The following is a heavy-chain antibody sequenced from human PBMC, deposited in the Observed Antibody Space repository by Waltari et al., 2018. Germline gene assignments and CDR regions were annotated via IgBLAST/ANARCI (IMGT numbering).Heavy chain of an antibody. CDR3: ARSLRCYYDSSGYCLFDY. CDR1: GFTFTNYG. CDR2: VNTYNGDK. J-gene: IGHJ4*02. Sequence: QIQLVQSGGEVKKPGASVKVSCKASGFTFTNYGFTWVRQYPGQGLEWMGGVNTYNGDKTFAPKIQNRLTMPADTASSTSHMELRSLRSDDTSFYYCARSLRCYYDSSGYCLFDYWGQGTLVTVSS. V-gene: IGHV1-18*01. D-gene: IGHD3-22*01.